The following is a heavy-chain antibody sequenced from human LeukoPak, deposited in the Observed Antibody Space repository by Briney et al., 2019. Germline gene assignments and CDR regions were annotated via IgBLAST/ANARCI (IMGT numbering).Heavy chain of an antibody. V-gene: IGHV3-48*03. D-gene: IGHD3-22*01. J-gene: IGHJ4*02. CDR2: ISSSGSTI. CDR1: GFTFSSYE. Sequence: PGGSLRLSCAASGFTFSSYEMNWVRQAPGKGLEWVSYISSSGSTIYYADSVKGRFTISRDNAKNSLYLQMTSLRAEDTAVYYCAKKRPGNYPYDSWGQGTLVTVSP. CDR3: AKKRPGNYPYDS.